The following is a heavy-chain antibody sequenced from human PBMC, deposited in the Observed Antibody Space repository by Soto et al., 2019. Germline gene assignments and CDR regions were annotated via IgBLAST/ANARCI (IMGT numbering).Heavy chain of an antibody. CDR3: ARGDILTSYY. J-gene: IGHJ4*02. CDR2: INAGNGNT. CDR1: GYTFTNSG. D-gene: IGHD3-9*01. Sequence: GASVKVSCKASGYTFTNSGISWVRQAPGQRLEWMGWINAGNGNTKYSQKFQGRVTITRDTSASTAYMELSSLRSEDTAVYYCARGDILTSYYWGQGTLVTV. V-gene: IGHV1-3*01.